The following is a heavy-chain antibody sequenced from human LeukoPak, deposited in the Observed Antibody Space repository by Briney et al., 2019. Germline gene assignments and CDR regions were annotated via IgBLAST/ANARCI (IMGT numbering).Heavy chain of an antibody. CDR1: GGSISSYY. Sequence: PSETLSLTCTVSGGSISSYYWSWIRQPPGKGLEWIGYIYYSGSTNYNPSLKSRVTISVDTSKNQFSLKLSSVTAADTAVYYCARENPLLRYFDWLLYSAPHYYYGMDVWGQGTTVTVSS. CDR3: ARENPLLRYFDWLLYSAPHYYYGMDV. D-gene: IGHD3-9*01. V-gene: IGHV4-59*01. CDR2: IYYSGST. J-gene: IGHJ6*02.